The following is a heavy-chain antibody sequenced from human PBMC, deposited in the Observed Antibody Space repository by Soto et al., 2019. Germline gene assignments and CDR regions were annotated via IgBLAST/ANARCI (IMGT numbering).Heavy chain of an antibody. CDR3: ARVTLGYCSGGSRYSEYFDY. V-gene: IGHV1-3*01. CDR1: GYTFTSYA. Sequence: ASVKVSCKASGYTFTSYAMHWVRQAPGQRLEWMGWINAGNGNTKYSQKFQGRVTITRDTSASTAYMELSSLRSEDTAVYYCARVTLGYCSGGSRYSEYFDYWGQGTLVTVSS. CDR2: INAGNGNT. D-gene: IGHD2-15*01. J-gene: IGHJ4*02.